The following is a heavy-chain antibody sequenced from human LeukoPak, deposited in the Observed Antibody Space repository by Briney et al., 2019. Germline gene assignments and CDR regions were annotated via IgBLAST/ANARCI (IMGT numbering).Heavy chain of an antibody. V-gene: IGHV4-39*01. D-gene: IGHD3-10*01. CDR1: GGSISSSSYY. CDR2: IYYSGST. J-gene: IGHJ4*02. CDR3: ARHREVRGAFDY. Sequence: SETLSLTCTASGGSISSSSYYWGWIRQPPGKGLEWIGSIYYSGSTYYNPSLKSRVTISVDTSKNQFSLKLSSVTAADTAVYYCARHREVRGAFDYWGQGTLVTVSS.